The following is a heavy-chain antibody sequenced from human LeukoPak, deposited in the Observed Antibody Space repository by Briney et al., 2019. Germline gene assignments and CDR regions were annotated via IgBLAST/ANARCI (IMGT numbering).Heavy chain of an antibody. V-gene: IGHV4-30-4*01. CDR3: ARDADEGSSWYEGMGSWFDP. Sequence: PSETLSLTCTVSGGSISSGDYYWSWIRQPPGKGLEWIGYIYYSGSTYYNPSLKSRVTISVDTSKNQFSLKLSSVTAADTAVYYCARDADEGSSWYEGMGSWFDPWGQGTLVTVSS. J-gene: IGHJ5*02. D-gene: IGHD6-13*01. CDR2: IYYSGST. CDR1: GGSISSGDYY.